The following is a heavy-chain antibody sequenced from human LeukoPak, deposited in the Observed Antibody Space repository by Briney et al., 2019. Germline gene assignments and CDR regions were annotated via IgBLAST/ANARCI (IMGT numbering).Heavy chain of an antibody. Sequence: PSETLSLTCAVYGESITAYYWTWIRQRPGKRLEWIGEVRHSGSTNYNPSLKSRVTMSVDMSKNQFSLKLNSVTAADTAVYYCAGATATGTGRAFHYWAQGNLVPVSS. CDR1: GESITAYY. V-gene: IGHV4-34*01. J-gene: IGHJ4*02. CDR3: AGATATGTGRAFHY. D-gene: IGHD3-10*01. CDR2: VRHSGST.